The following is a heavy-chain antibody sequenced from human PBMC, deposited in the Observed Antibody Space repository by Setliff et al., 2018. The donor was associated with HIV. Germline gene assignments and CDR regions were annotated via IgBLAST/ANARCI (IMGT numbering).Heavy chain of an antibody. CDR2: ITSGSLYI. J-gene: IGHJ4*02. V-gene: IGHV3-21*01. D-gene: IGHD5-18*01. CDR3: ARDDGGYTFGVFFDS. CDR1: GFTLSNYS. Sequence: GGSLRLSCAASGFTLSNYSMNWVRQAPGKGLEWVSGITSGSLYIYYADSVKGRFTISRDNGKNSLYLQMNSLRAEDTAVYYCARDDGGYTFGVFFDSWGQGTPVTVSS.